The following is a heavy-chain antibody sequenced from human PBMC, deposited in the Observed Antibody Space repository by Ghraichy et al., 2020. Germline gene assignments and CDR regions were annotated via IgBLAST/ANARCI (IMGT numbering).Heavy chain of an antibody. CDR2: IIPILGIA. CDR3: ARGVGLEATVTTSNFWFDP. CDR1: GGTFSSYA. J-gene: IGHJ5*02. Sequence: SVKVSCKASGGTFSSYAISWVRQAPGQGLEWMGRIIPILGIANYAQKFQGRVTITADKSTSTAYMELSSLRSEDTAVYYCARGVGLEATVTTSNFWFDPWGQGTLVTVSS. V-gene: IGHV1-69*04. D-gene: IGHD4-17*01.